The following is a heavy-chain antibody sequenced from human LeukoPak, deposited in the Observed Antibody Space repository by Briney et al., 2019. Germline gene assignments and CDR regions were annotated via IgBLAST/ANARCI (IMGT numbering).Heavy chain of an antibody. CDR1: GGSISTSNYY. CDR3: ARVLWFGEFWYYFDY. Sequence: SETLSLTCTVSGGSISTSNYYWGWIRQPPGKGLEWIGNIFYSGSTYYSPSLKSRVTISLDTSRNQFSLKLNSVTAADTAVYYCARVLWFGEFWYYFDYWGQGTLVTVSS. V-gene: IGHV4-39*07. D-gene: IGHD3-10*01. CDR2: IFYSGST. J-gene: IGHJ4*02.